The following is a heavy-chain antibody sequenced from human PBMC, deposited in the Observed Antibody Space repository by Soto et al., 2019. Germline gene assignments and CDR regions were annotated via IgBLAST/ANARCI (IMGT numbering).Heavy chain of an antibody. Sequence: EVQLVESGGGLVKPGGSLRLSCAASGFTFSSYSMNWVRQAPGKGLEWVSSISSSSSYIYYADSVKGRFTISRDNAKNSLYLQMNSLRAEDTAVYYCARRYSSGWGFDYWGQGTLVTVSS. CDR3: ARRYSSGWGFDY. CDR2: ISSSSSYI. J-gene: IGHJ4*02. D-gene: IGHD6-19*01. V-gene: IGHV3-21*01. CDR1: GFTFSSYS.